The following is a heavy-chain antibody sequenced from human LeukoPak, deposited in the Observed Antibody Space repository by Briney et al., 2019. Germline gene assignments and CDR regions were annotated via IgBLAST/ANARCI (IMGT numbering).Heavy chain of an antibody. D-gene: IGHD3-10*01. J-gene: IGHJ5*02. CDR3: ARTGSGSYYNGNWFDP. V-gene: IGHV3-20*04. CDR2: INWNGGST. Sequence: GGSLRLSCAASGFTFDDYGMSWVRQAPGKGLEWVSGINWNGGSTGYADSVKGRFTISRDNAKNSLYLQMSSLRAEDTALYYCARTGSGSYYNGNWFDPWGQGALVTVSS. CDR1: GFTFDDYG.